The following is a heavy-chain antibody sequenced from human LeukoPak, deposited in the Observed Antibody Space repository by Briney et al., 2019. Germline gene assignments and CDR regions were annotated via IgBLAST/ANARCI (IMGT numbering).Heavy chain of an antibody. CDR3: ASPTHRYTYGVRGAFDV. Sequence: TGRSLRLSCAASGFTFSSYAMHWARQAPGRGLEWVGVIWYDGSSIYYADSVKGRFAISRDNSKNTLYMQLNSLRAEDTAVYFCASPTHRYTYGVRGAFDVWGQGTMVTVSS. D-gene: IGHD5-18*01. J-gene: IGHJ3*01. CDR2: IWYDGSSI. CDR1: GFTFSSYA. V-gene: IGHV3-33*01.